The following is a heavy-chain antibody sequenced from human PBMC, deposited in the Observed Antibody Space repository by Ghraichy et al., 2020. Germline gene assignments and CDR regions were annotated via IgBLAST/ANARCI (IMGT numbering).Heavy chain of an antibody. CDR2: ISGSGGST. V-gene: IGHV3-23*01. D-gene: IGHD2-8*01. CDR3: AKGEYCTNGVCYTPLDAFDI. CDR1: GFTFSSYA. J-gene: IGHJ3*02. Sequence: GGSLRLSCAASGFTFSSYAMSWVRQAPGKGLEWVSAISGSGGSTYYADSVKGRFTISRDNSKNTLDLQMNSLRAEDTAVYYCAKGEYCTNGVCYTPLDAFDIWGQGTMVTVSS.